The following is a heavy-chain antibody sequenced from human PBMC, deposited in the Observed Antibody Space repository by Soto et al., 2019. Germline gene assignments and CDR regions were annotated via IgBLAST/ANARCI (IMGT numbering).Heavy chain of an antibody. D-gene: IGHD6-6*01. V-gene: IGHV5-51*01. CDR2: IYPGDSDT. CDR3: ATHSSSLNHDAFDI. J-gene: IGHJ3*02. CDR1: GYSFTSYG. Sequence: PGESLKISCKGSGYSFTSYGIGWVRQMPGKGLEWMGIIYPGDSDTRHSPSFQGQVTISADKSISTAYLQWSSLKASDTAMYYCATHSSSLNHDAFDIWGQGTMVTVSS.